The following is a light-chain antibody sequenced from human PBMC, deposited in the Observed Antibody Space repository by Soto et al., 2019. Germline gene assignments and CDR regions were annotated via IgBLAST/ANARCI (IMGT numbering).Light chain of an antibody. CDR2: KAS. V-gene: IGKV1-5*03. Sequence: DIQMTQSRSTLSASVGDSVTITCRASQSISSWLAWYQQKPGKAPKLLIYKASTLESGVPSRFSGSGSGTEFTLTLSSLQPDDFATYYCQQYNDYPYTFGQGTKLEIK. CDR1: QSISSW. J-gene: IGKJ2*01. CDR3: QQYNDYPYT.